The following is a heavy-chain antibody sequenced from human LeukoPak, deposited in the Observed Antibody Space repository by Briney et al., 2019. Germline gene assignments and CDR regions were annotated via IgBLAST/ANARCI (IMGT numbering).Heavy chain of an antibody. CDR1: GASSSSHY. V-gene: IGHV4-59*11. CDR2: IYYSGST. Sequence: SETLSLTCTVSGASSSSHYWSWIRQPPGKGLEWIGYIYYSGSTNYNPSLKSRVTMSIDTSKNQFSLNLSSVTTADTAVYYCVRYRRDNTYFIDFWGQGTLVTVSS. CDR3: VRYRRDNTYFIDF. J-gene: IGHJ4*02. D-gene: IGHD3-9*01.